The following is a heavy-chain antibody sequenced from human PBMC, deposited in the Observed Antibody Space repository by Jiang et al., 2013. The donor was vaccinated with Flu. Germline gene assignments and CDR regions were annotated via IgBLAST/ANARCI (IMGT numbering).Heavy chain of an antibody. CDR1: GDSVSSNSAT. J-gene: IGHJ2*01. CDR2: TYYRSKWYN. Sequence: AISGDSVSSNSATWNWIRQSPSRGLEWLGRTYYRSKWYNDYAVSVKSRITINPDTSKNQFSLQLNSVTPEDTAVYYCARGMAANPFWYINLWGRGTLVTVSS. CDR3: ARGMAANPFWYINL. D-gene: IGHD2-15*01. V-gene: IGHV6-1*01.